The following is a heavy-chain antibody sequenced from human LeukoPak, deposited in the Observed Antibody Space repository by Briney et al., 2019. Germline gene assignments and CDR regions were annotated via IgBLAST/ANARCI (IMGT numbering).Heavy chain of an antibody. D-gene: IGHD3-10*01. J-gene: IGHJ4*02. Sequence: GASLRLSCAASGYTFSSYAMSGVRQAPGKGLEWVSAISGSGGSTYYADSVKGRFTISRDNSKNTLYLQMNSLRAEDTAVYYCAKGSSSGSFSVFDYWGQGTLVTVSS. CDR3: AKGSSSGSFSVFDY. CDR2: ISGSGGST. CDR1: GYTFSSYA. V-gene: IGHV3-23*01.